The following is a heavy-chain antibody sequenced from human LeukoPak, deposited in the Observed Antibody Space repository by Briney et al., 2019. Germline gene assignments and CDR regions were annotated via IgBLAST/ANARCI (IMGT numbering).Heavy chain of an antibody. V-gene: IGHV1-69*04. CDR1: GGTFSSYA. J-gene: IGHJ3*02. CDR3: ARDWGGDNYCDIGAFDI. D-gene: IGHD3-22*01. Sequence: SVKVSCKASGGTFSSYAISWVRQAPGQGLEWMGRIIPILGIANYAQKFQGRVTITADKSTSTAYMELSSLRSEDTAVYYCARDWGGDNYCDIGAFDIWGQGTMVTVSS. CDR2: IIPILGIA.